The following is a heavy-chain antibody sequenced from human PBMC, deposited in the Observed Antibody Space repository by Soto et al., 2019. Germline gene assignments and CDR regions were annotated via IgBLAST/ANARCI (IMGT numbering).Heavy chain of an antibody. J-gene: IGHJ6*02. Sequence: QFQLVQSGAEVKKPGSSVKVSCKASGYTFTSYGISWVRQAPGQGLAWMGWISAYNGNTNYAQKLQGRVNMTTDTATSTAYMELRSLRSDDTAVYYCARSDIAAGGLPWIPWGQGTTVTVSS. CDR3: ARSDIAAGGLPWIP. V-gene: IGHV1-18*01. CDR2: ISAYNGNT. D-gene: IGHD6-13*01. CDR1: GYTFTSYG.